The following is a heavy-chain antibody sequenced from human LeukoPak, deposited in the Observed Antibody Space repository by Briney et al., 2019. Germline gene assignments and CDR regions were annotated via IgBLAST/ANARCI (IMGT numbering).Heavy chain of an antibody. Sequence: SVKVSCKASGGTFSSYAISWVRQAPGQGLEWMGRIIPILGIANYAQKFQGRVTITADKSTSTAYMELSSLRSEDTAVYYCARVWSSGLHANDYWGQGTLVTASS. V-gene: IGHV1-69*04. CDR2: IIPILGIA. CDR1: GGTFSSYA. D-gene: IGHD3-22*01. CDR3: ARVWSSGLHANDY. J-gene: IGHJ4*02.